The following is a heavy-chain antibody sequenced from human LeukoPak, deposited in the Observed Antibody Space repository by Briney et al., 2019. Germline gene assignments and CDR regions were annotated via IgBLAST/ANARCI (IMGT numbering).Heavy chain of an antibody. CDR3: ARGGEYYDILTGQYYYYGMDV. D-gene: IGHD3-9*01. CDR1: GFTFSSHG. V-gene: IGHV3-33*01. J-gene: IGHJ6*02. Sequence: PGRSLRLSCAASGFTFSSHGMHWVRQAPGKGLEWVAVIWYDGSNKYYADSVKGRFTISRDNSKNTLYLQMNSLRAEDTAVYYCARGGEYYDILTGQYYYYGMDVWGQGTTVTVSS. CDR2: IWYDGSNK.